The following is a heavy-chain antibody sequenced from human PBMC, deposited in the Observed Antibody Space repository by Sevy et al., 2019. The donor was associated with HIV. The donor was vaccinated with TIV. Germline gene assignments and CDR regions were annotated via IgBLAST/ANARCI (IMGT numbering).Heavy chain of an antibody. Sequence: ASVKVSCKDSGYTFTNYYIHWVRQAPGQGLEWMGWINPNSGGINYAQKFQGRVTMTRDTSISTAYMELSRLRSDDTAVYYCARSVYIRDFYFDYWGQGTLVTVSS. CDR1: GYTFTNYY. CDR2: INPNSGGI. D-gene: IGHD1-20*01. V-gene: IGHV1-2*02. J-gene: IGHJ4*02. CDR3: ARSVYIRDFYFDY.